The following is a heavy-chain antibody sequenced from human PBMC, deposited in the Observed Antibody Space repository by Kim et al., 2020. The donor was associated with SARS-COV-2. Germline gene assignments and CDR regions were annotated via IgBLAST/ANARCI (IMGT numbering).Heavy chain of an antibody. V-gene: IGHV3-7*03. CDR2: IKQDGSEK. J-gene: IGHJ3*02. CDR1: GFTFSSYW. CDR3: AEDEVGATTFAYAFDI. Sequence: GGSLRLSCAASGFTFSSYWMSWVRQAPGKGLEWVANIKQDGSEKYYVDSVKGRFTISRDNAKNSLYLQMNSLRAEDTAVYYCAEDEVGATTFAYAFDIWGQGTMVTVSS. D-gene: IGHD1-26*01.